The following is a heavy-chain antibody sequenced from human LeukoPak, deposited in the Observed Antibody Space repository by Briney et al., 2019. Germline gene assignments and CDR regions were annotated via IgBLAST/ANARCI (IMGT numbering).Heavy chain of an antibody. J-gene: IGHJ4*02. V-gene: IGHV3-9*01. Sequence: PGGSLRLSCAASGFTFDDYAMNWVRQAPGKGLEWVSGISWNSGSIGYADSVKGRFTISRDNAKSSLYLQMNSLRAEDTALYFCIKDTDSSVMRFDYWGQGTLVTVSS. CDR1: GFTFDDYA. CDR3: IKDTDSSVMRFDY. CDR2: ISWNSGSI. D-gene: IGHD6-25*01.